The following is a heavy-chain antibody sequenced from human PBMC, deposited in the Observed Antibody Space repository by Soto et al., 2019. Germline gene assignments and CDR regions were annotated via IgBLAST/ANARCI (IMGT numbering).Heavy chain of an antibody. CDR2: IIPIFGTA. V-gene: IGHV1-69*06. CDR3: ARGYYDFWSGYLQYNWFDP. D-gene: IGHD3-3*01. J-gene: IGHJ5*02. Sequence: GASVKVSCKASGGTFSSYAISWVRQAPGQGLEWMGGIIPIFGTANYAQKFQGRVTITADKSTSTAYMELGSLRSEDTAVYYCARGYYDFWSGYLQYNWFDPWGQGTLVTVSS. CDR1: GGTFSSYA.